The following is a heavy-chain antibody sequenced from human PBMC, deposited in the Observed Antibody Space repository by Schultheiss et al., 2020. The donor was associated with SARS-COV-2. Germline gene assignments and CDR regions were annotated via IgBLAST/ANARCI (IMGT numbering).Heavy chain of an antibody. CDR1: GFTFSNAW. CDR2: IKSKTDGGTT. CDR3: TTDRAFLEWFILSGFDD. V-gene: IGHV3-15*07. J-gene: IGHJ4*02. Sequence: GGSLRLSCAASGFTFSNAWMNWVRQAPGKGLEWVGRIKSKTDGGTTDYAAPVKGRFTISRDDSKNTLYLQMNSLKTEDTAVYYCTTDRAFLEWFILSGFDDWGQGTLVTVSS. D-gene: IGHD3-3*02.